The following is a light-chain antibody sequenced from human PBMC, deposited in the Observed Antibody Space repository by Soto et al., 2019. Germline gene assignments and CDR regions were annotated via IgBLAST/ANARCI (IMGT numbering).Light chain of an antibody. CDR1: NRDVGGYNY. V-gene: IGLV2-14*01. CDR2: DVS. Sequence: HSAPNHAASGACVARAARTIFRPRNNRDVGGYNYVSWYQQHPGKAPKLMIYDVSSRPSGVSDRFSGSKSGNTASLTISGLQAEDEADYYCSSYTRSSTYVFGTGTKVTVL. CDR3: SSYTRSSTYV. J-gene: IGLJ1*01.